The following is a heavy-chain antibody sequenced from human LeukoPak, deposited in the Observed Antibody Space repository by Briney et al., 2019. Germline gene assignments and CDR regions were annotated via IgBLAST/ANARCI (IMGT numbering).Heavy chain of an antibody. J-gene: IGHJ4*02. CDR3: ARDPPNSRFDY. D-gene: IGHD6-13*01. CDR1: GYTFTSYG. Sequence: ASVTVSCKASGYTFTSYGISWVRQAPGQGLEWMGRINPNSGGTNYAQKFQGRVTMTRDTSISTAYMELSRLRSDDTAVYYCARDPPNSRFDYWGQGTLVTVSS. CDR2: INPNSGGT. V-gene: IGHV1-2*06.